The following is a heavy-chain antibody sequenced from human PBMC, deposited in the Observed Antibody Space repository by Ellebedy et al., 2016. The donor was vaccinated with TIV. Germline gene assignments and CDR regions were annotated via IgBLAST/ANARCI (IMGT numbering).Heavy chain of an antibody. D-gene: IGHD6-13*01. J-gene: IGHJ6*02. V-gene: IGHV1-2*02. CDR2: INPNSGGT. Sequence: ASVKVSCKASGYTFTGYYMHWVRQAPGQGLEWMGWINPNSGGTNYAQKFQGRVTMTEDTSTDTAYMELSSLRSEDTAVYYCATRANTAAGVYYYYYGMDVWGQGTTVTVSS. CDR3: ATRANTAAGVYYYYYGMDV. CDR1: GYTFTGYY.